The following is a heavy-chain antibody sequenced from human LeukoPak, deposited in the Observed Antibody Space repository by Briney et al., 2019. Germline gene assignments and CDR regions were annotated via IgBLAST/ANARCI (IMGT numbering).Heavy chain of an antibody. J-gene: IGHJ4*02. CDR3: ARLSGVDKYDPFDY. V-gene: IGHV5-51*01. CDR1: GSSFTSYW. D-gene: IGHD1-1*01. CDR2: IYPGDSDT. Sequence: GESLQISCKGSGSSFTSYWIGWVRPVPGKGLEWMGIIYPGDSDTRYSPSFQGQVTISADKSISTAYLQWSSLKASDTAMYYCARLSGVDKYDPFDYWGQGTLVTVSS.